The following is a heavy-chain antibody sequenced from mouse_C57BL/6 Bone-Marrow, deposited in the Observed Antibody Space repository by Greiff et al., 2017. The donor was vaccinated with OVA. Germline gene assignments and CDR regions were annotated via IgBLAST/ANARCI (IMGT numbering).Heavy chain of an antibody. CDR3: ARKDSSRDPPMDY. J-gene: IGHJ4*01. D-gene: IGHD3-2*02. Sequence: VMLVESGPGLVQPSQSLSITCTVSGFSLTSYGVHWVRQSPGKGLEWLGVIWSGGSTDYNAAFISRLSISKDNSKSQVFFKMNSLQADDTAIYYCARKDSSRDPPMDYWGQGTSVTVSS. CDR2: IWSGGST. V-gene: IGHV2-2*01. CDR1: GFSLTSYG.